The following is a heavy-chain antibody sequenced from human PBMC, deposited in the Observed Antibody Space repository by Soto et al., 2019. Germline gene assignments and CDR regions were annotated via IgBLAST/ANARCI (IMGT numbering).Heavy chain of an antibody. V-gene: IGHV3-72*01. CDR1: GFTFSDHY. CDR2: TRDQANSHTT. J-gene: IGHJ3*02. D-gene: IGHD2-15*01. Sequence: EVQLVESGGGLVQPGGSLRLSCAVSGFTFSDHYMDWVRQAPGKGLEWIGRTRDQANSHTTEYAASVKGRFTISRDDSKNSLYLQMNSLRTEDTAVYYCTSVYCTGGSCWTSAFDIWGQGTMVTVSS. CDR3: TSVYCTGGSCWTSAFDI.